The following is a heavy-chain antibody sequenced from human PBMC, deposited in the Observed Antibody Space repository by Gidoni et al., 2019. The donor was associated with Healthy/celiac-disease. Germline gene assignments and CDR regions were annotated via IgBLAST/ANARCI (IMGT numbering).Heavy chain of an antibody. D-gene: IGHD1-26*01. CDR1: GFTFSNAW. CDR3: TTDKGPDWGWERVYYYYMDV. CDR2: IKSKNDGGTT. Sequence: EVQLVESGGGLVKPGGSLRLSCAASGFTFSNAWMSWIRQAPGKGLAWVGRIKSKNDGGTTDYAAPVKGRFTISRDDAKNTLYLQMNSLKTEDTAVYYCTTDKGPDWGWERVYYYYMDVWGKGTTVTVSS. V-gene: IGHV3-15*01. J-gene: IGHJ6*03.